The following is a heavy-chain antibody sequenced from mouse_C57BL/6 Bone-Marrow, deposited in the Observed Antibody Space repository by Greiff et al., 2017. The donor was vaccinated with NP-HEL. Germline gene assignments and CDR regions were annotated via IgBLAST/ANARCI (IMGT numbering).Heavy chain of an antibody. CDR1: GYTFTSYW. Sequence: QVHVKQPGTELVKPGASVKLSCKASGYTFTSYWMHWVKQRPGQGLEWIGNINPSNGGTNYNEKFKSKATLTVDKSSSTAYMQLSSLTSEDSAVYYCASWGFLYYFDYWGQGTTLTVSS. CDR2: INPSNGGT. V-gene: IGHV1-53*01. CDR3: ASWGFLYYFDY. J-gene: IGHJ2*01.